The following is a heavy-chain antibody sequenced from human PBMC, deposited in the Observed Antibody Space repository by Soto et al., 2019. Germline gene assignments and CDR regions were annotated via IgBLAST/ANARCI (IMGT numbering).Heavy chain of an antibody. D-gene: IGHD5-12*01. V-gene: IGHV4-31*03. CDR2: IYYSGST. J-gene: IGHJ3*02. CDR1: GGSISSGGYY. CDR3: ARVTATIWDFSHDAFDI. Sequence: SETLSLTCTVSGGSISSGGYYWSWIRQHPGKGLEWIGYIYYSGSTYYNPSLESRVTISVDTSKNQFSLKLSSVTAAATAVYYCARVTATIWDFSHDAFDIWGQGTMVTVSS.